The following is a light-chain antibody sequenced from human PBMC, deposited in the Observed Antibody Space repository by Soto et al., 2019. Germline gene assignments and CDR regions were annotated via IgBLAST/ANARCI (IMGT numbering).Light chain of an antibody. CDR1: QDISRW. CDR3: QQAKTFPRT. CDR2: AAS. V-gene: IGKV1-12*01. Sequence: DNQMTQSPSSVSASVGDSVTITCRAPQDISRWLAWYQQKPGKAPKLLIHAASSLESGVPSRFSGSGSGTDFTLTISSLQPEDFAVYYCQQAKTFPRTFGQGTKVEIK. J-gene: IGKJ1*01.